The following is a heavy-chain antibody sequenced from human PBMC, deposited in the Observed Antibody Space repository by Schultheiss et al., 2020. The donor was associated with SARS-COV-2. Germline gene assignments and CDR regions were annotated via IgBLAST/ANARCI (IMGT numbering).Heavy chain of an antibody. CDR1: GGSFSGYY. Sequence: SETLSLTCAVYGGSFSGYYWGWIRQPPGKGLEWIGEINHSGSTNYNPSLKSRVTISVDTSKNQFSLKLSSVTAADTAVYYCARDALDYYDSSGYYFDYWGQGTLVTVSS. CDR3: ARDALDYYDSSGYYFDY. CDR2: INHSGST. V-gene: IGHV4-34*01. J-gene: IGHJ4*02. D-gene: IGHD3-22*01.